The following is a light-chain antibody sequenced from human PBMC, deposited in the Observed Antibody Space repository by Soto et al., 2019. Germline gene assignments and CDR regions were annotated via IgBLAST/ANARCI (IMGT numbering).Light chain of an antibody. J-gene: IGKJ5*01. V-gene: IGKV3-20*01. CDR2: SAS. CDR3: QQNGSLPIT. Sequence: EIVLAQSPGTLSLSPGERATLSCRASQSLGDDYLAWFQQKPGQSPRLLIYSASNRATGIPDRFSGSGSGTDFTLTISRLEPEDFVVYYCQQNGSLPITFGQGTRLEIK. CDR1: QSLGDDY.